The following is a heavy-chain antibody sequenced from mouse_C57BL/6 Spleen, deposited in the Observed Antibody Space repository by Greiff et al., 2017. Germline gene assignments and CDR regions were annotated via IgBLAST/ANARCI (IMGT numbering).Heavy chain of an antibody. CDR1: GYTFTSYG. Sequence: VKLLESGAELARPGASVKLSCKASGYTFTSYGISWVKQRTGQGLEWIGEIYPRSGNTYYNEKFKGKATLTADKSSSTAYMELSSLASEAYAVEFCARSPITTVVATDYWGQGTTLTVSS. J-gene: IGHJ2*01. CDR2: IYPRSGNT. D-gene: IGHD1-1*01. CDR3: ARSPITTVVATDY. V-gene: IGHV1-81*01.